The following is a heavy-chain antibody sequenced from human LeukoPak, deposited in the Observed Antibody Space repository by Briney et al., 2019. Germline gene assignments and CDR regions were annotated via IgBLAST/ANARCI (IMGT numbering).Heavy chain of an antibody. CDR1: GFTFSSYA. V-gene: IGHV3-23*01. D-gene: IGHD6-13*01. CDR3: AKDLEPTAAGQIDY. CDR2: ISGSGGST. Sequence: GGSLRLSCAASGFTFSSYAMSWVRQAPGKGLEWGSAISGSGGSTYYADSVKGRFTISRDNSKNTLYLQMNSLRAEDTAVYYCAKDLEPTAAGQIDYGGQGTLVTVSS. J-gene: IGHJ4*02.